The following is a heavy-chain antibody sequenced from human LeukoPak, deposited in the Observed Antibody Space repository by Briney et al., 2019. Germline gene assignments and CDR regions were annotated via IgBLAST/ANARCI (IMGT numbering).Heavy chain of an antibody. V-gene: IGHV3-7*01. CDR2: IKQDGSEK. J-gene: IGHJ4*02. Sequence: PGGSLRLSCAASGFTLSRYWMSWVRQAPGKGLEWVANIKQDGSEKYYADSVKGRFTISRDNAKNSLYLQMNSLRVEDTAVYYCAGVLRGTFYFDYWGLGTLVTVSS. CDR1: GFTLSRYW. CDR3: AGVLRGTFYFDY. D-gene: IGHD3-16*01.